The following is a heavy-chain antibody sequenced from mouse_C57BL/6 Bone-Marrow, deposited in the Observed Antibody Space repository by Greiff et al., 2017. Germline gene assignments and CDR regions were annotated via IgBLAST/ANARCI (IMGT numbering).Heavy chain of an antibody. V-gene: IGHV1-64*01. Sequence: VQLQQSGPELVKPGASVKLSCKASGYTFTSYWMHWVKQRPGQGLEWIGMIHPNSGSTNYNEKFKSKATLTVDKSSSTAYMQLSSLTSEDSAVYYCARTGDFDYWGQGTTLTVSS. CDR1: GYTFTSYW. J-gene: IGHJ2*01. D-gene: IGHD1-1*02. CDR2: IHPNSGST. CDR3: ARTGDFDY.